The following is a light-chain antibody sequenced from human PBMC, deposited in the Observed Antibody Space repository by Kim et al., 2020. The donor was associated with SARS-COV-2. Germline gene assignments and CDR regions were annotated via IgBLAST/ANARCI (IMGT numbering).Light chain of an antibody. J-gene: IGLJ2*01. Sequence: SYELTQPLSVSVALGQTARITCGGNNIGSKTVHWYQQKPGQAPLLVIYRNNNRPSGIPERFSGSNSGNTATLTISSAQAVDEADYYCQVWDSSTYVVFGG. CDR3: QVWDSSTYVV. CDR1: NIGSKT. V-gene: IGLV3-9*01. CDR2: RNN.